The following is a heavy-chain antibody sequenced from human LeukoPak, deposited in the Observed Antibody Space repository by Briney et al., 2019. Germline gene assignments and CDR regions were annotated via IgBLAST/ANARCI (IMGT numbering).Heavy chain of an antibody. J-gene: IGHJ1*01. CDR1: GFTFSSYA. D-gene: IGHD2-15*01. V-gene: IGHV3-23*01. CDR3: AKDTSYYCSGGSCYSVYFQH. Sequence: GGSLRLSCAASGFTFSSYAMSWVRQAPGKGLEWVSGISGSGSSTYYADSVKGRFTISRDNSKNTLYLQMNSLRAEDTAVYYRAKDTSYYCSGGSCYSVYFQHWGQGTLVTVSS. CDR2: ISGSGSST.